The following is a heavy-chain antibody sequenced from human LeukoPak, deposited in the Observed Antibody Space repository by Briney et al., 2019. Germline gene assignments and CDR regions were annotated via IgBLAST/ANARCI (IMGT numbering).Heavy chain of an antibody. CDR1: GFTFNTYA. Sequence: GGSLRLSCAASGFTFNTYAMSWVRQAPGKGLEWVSGISGGGDRTYYADSVKGRLIISRDNSKNTLHVQMNSLRAEDTAVYYYAKCLSSGWPRGAFDIWGQGTMVTVSS. CDR3: AKCLSSGWPRGAFDI. CDR2: ISGGGDRT. D-gene: IGHD6-19*01. V-gene: IGHV3-23*01. J-gene: IGHJ3*02.